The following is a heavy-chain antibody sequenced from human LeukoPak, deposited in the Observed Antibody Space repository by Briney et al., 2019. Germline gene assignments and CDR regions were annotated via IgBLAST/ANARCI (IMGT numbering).Heavy chain of an antibody. J-gene: IGHJ4*02. CDR3: ARDADPDIVVVPAAPYDY. Sequence: GASVKVSCKASGYTFTNYGISWVRQAPGQGLEWMGWISAYNGNTDYPQKVQGRVTMTEDTSTDTAYMELSSLRSDDTAVYYCARDADPDIVVVPAAPYDYWGQGTLVTVSS. CDR2: ISAYNGNT. CDR1: GYTFTNYG. D-gene: IGHD2-2*01. V-gene: IGHV1-18*01.